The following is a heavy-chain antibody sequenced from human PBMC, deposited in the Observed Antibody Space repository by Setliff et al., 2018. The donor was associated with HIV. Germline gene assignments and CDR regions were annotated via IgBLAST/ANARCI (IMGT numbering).Heavy chain of an antibody. CDR3: ARESRVVEGSAYWYFDL. J-gene: IGHJ2*01. V-gene: IGHV4-31*03. Sequence: SETLSLTCTVSGASISSGGYFWSWIRQHPGKGLEWIGIIYYSGNTYYNPSLKSRVAMSVDTSKNQFSLKLNSVTAADTAMYYCARESRVVEGSAYWYFDLWGRGTLVTVSS. CDR2: IYYSGNT. CDR1: GASISSGGYF. D-gene: IGHD2-15*01.